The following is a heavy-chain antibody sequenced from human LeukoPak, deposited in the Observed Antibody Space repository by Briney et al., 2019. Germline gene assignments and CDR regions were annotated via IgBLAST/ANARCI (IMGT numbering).Heavy chain of an antibody. CDR1: GFTFSSYS. V-gene: IGHV3-48*02. CDR3: ARDRDSISWYAFDI. D-gene: IGHD6-13*01. J-gene: IGHJ3*02. Sequence: GGSLRLSCAASGFTFSSYSLNWLRQAPGKGLEWVSHISSSSSTIYYGDSVKGRFTISRDNAKNSLYLQMNSLRDEDTAVYYCARDRDSISWYAFDIWGQGTMVTVSS. CDR2: ISSSSSTI.